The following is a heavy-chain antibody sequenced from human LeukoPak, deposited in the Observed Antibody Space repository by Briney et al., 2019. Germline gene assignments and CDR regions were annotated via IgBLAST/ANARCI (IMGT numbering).Heavy chain of an antibody. CDR3: ARGFDSSSGWYPAFDI. Sequence: SGTLSLTCTVSGGSIRGYYWSWIRQPPGKGLEYIGYIYYSGITNYNPSLKSRVTISVDTSKNQFSLRLNSVTAADTAMYYCARGFDSSSGWYPAFDIWGHGTMGTVSS. CDR1: GGSIRGYY. CDR2: IYYSGIT. V-gene: IGHV4-59*01. D-gene: IGHD6-19*01. J-gene: IGHJ3*02.